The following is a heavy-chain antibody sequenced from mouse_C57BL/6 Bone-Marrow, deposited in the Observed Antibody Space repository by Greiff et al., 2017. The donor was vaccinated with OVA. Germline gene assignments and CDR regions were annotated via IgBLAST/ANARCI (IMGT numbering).Heavy chain of an antibody. CDR3: ARISYYYGSSWYFDV. CDR1: GYTFTSYW. V-gene: IGHV1-61*01. D-gene: IGHD1-1*01. J-gene: IGHJ1*03. Sequence: QVQLQQPGAELVRPGSSVKLSCKASGYTFTSYWMDWVKKRPGQGLEWIGNIYPSDSETHYNQKFKDKATLTVDKSSSTAYMQLSSLTSEDSAVYYCARISYYYGSSWYFDVWGTGTTVTVSS. CDR2: IYPSDSET.